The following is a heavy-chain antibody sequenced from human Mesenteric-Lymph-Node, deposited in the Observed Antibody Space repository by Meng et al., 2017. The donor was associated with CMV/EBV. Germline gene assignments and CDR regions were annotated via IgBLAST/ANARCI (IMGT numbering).Heavy chain of an antibody. Sequence: SETLSLTCTVSGGSVSSRAYYWGWIRQPPGKGLEWIGGIYYSGSTYYNPSLKSRVTISVDTSKNQFSLKLSSVTAADTAVYYCARGPGIAAAGSPFRYWGQGTLVTVSS. J-gene: IGHJ4*02. CDR2: IYYSGST. V-gene: IGHV4-39*07. CDR3: ARGPGIAAAGSPFRY. D-gene: IGHD6-13*01. CDR1: GGSVSSRAYY.